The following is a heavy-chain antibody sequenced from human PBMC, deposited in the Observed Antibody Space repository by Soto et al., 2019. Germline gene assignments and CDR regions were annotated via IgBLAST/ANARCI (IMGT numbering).Heavy chain of an antibody. V-gene: IGHV1-18*01. J-gene: IGHJ4*02. CDR1: GYTFSSYG. Sequence: GSVEVSRKGSGYTFSSYGISWVRQAPGQGLEWMGWISAYNGNTNYAQKLQGRVTMTTDTSTSTAYMELRSLRSDDTAVYYCARAGAYDSSGYSNFDYWGQGTLVTVSS. CDR3: ARAGAYDSSGYSNFDY. D-gene: IGHD3-22*01. CDR2: ISAYNGNT.